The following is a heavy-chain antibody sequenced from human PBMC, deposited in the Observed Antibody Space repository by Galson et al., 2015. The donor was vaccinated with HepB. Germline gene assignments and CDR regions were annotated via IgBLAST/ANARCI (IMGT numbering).Heavy chain of an antibody. D-gene: IGHD2-15*01. CDR1: GSIVSTDY. Sequence: SLRLTCAASGSIVSTDYMTWVRQAPGRQLDWVAVLHCGGATYYAGSVNARFTNSRDDSKNTIYLRMNSLRAEDTAVYYCALGRGYYGMDVWGQGTTVTVSS. V-gene: IGHV3-53*01. CDR2: LHCGGAT. J-gene: IGHJ6*02. CDR3: ALGRGYYGMDV.